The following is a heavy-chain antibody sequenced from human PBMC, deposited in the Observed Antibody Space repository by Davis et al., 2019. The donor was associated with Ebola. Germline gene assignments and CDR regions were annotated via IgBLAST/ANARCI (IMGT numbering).Heavy chain of an antibody. Sequence: SETLSLTCTVPGGSISSYYWSWIRQPPGKGLEWIGYIYYSGSTNYNPSLKRRVTISVDTSKNQFSLKLSSVTAADTAVYYCARGMVVIANDAFDIWGQGTMVTVSS. CDR1: GGSISSYY. V-gene: IGHV4-59*01. CDR3: ARGMVVIANDAFDI. J-gene: IGHJ3*02. D-gene: IGHD2-21*01. CDR2: IYYSGST.